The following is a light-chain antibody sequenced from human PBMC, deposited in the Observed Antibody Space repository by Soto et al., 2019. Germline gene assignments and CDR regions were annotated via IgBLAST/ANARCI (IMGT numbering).Light chain of an antibody. CDR2: DVS. V-gene: IGLV2-14*01. CDR1: SSDVGGHNY. J-gene: IGLJ1*01. Sequence: QSVLTQPASVSGSPGQSITISCTGTSSDVGGHNYVSWYQQHPGKAPKLMIYDVSNRPSGVSNRFSGSKSGNTASLTISGLQAEDEADYYCSSYTSSSTTVFGTGTKVTVL. CDR3: SSYTSSSTTV.